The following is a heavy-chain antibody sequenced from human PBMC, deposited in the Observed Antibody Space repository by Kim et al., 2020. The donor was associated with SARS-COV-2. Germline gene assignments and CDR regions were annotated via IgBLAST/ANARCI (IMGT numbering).Heavy chain of an antibody. Sequence: TYNANAMNGRFTIPRDNSRNPRYRQMNSLRAADTAIYYCAKDLWGFSANDYWGQGTLVTVSS. V-gene: IGHV3-23*01. CDR2: T. J-gene: IGHJ4*02. D-gene: IGHD3-3*01. CDR3: AKDLWGFSANDY.